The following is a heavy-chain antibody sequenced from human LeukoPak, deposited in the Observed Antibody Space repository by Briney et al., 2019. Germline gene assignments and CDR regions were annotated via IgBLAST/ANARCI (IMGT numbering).Heavy chain of an antibody. CDR3: ARVVDTHFDY. D-gene: IGHD5-18*01. Sequence: GGSLRLSCAASGFTFSGYWMHWVRQAPGKGLVWVSRIKSDGSTTTYADSVMGRFTISRDNAKNTLYLQMNSLRAEDTAVYYCARVVDTHFDYWGQGTLVTVSS. V-gene: IGHV3-74*01. CDR1: GFTFSGYW. CDR2: IKSDGSTT. J-gene: IGHJ4*02.